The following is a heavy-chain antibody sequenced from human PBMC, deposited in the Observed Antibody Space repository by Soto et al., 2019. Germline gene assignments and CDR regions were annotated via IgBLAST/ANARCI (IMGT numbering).Heavy chain of an antibody. V-gene: IGHV3-66*01. J-gene: IGHJ6*03. CDR3: XXXXXXXXXXXXXXVPMDV. CDR2: IQSGGRT. CDR1: GFTVSSNY. D-gene: IGHD3-10*01. Sequence: EVQLVESGGGLVQPGGSLRLSCAASGFTVSSNYMTWVRQAPGKGLEWVSLIQSGGRTYYAGSVKGRFTISRDNSKNTXXLXXXXXXXXXXXXXXXXXXXXXXXXXXXXXVPMDVWGKGTTVTVSS.